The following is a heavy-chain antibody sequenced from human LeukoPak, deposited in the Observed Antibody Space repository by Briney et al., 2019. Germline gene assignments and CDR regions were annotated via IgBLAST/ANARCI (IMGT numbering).Heavy chain of an antibody. CDR1: GYTFTSYY. D-gene: IGHD5-24*01. J-gene: IGHJ5*02. CDR3: ARDSARWLHHVWLDP. Sequence: ASVEVSCKASGYTFTSYYMHWVRQAPGQGLEWMGIINPSGGSTSYAQKFQGRVTMTRDMSTSTVYMELSSLRSEDTAVYYCARDSARWLHHVWLDPWGQGTLVTVSS. CDR2: INPSGGST. V-gene: IGHV1-46*01.